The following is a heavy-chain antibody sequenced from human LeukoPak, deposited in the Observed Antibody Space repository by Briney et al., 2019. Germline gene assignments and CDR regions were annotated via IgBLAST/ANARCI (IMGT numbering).Heavy chain of an antibody. D-gene: IGHD1-26*01. CDR3: ARRVGATREIDY. V-gene: IGHV5-51*01. J-gene: IGHJ4*02. Sequence: GDSLKISCEASGYSFASDWIGWVRQMPGKGLEWMGIIYPGDSDTRYSPSFQGQVTISADNSIGTAYLQWSSLKASDTAMYYCARRVGATREIDYWGQGPLVTVSS. CDR1: GYSFASDW. CDR2: IYPGDSDT.